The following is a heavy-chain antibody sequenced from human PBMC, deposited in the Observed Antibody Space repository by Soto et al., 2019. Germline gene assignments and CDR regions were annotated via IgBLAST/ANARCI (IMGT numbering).Heavy chain of an antibody. Sequence: PGGSLRLSCAASGFTFSSYSMNWVRQAPGKGLEWVSSISSSSSYIYYADSVKGRFTISRDNAKNSLYLQMNSLRAEDTAVYYCARDGQTALYCSGGSCYPTPYYYYMDVWGKGTTVTVSS. CDR2: ISSSSSYI. J-gene: IGHJ6*03. CDR3: ARDGQTALYCSGGSCYPTPYYYYMDV. D-gene: IGHD2-15*01. V-gene: IGHV3-21*01. CDR1: GFTFSSYS.